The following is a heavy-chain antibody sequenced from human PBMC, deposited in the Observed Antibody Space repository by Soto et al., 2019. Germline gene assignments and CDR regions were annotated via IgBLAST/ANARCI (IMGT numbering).Heavy chain of an antibody. CDR1: GYTFTSDG. V-gene: IGHV1-18*01. Sequence: GDSLKVSWKASGYTFTSDGISWVRQAPGQGLEWMGWISAYNGNTNYAQKLQGRVTMTTDTSTSTAYMELRSLRSDDTAVYYCARDGEITIFGVVMGGPNWFDPWGQGTLVTVS. CDR3: ARDGEITIFGVVMGGPNWFDP. D-gene: IGHD3-3*01. J-gene: IGHJ5*02. CDR2: ISAYNGNT.